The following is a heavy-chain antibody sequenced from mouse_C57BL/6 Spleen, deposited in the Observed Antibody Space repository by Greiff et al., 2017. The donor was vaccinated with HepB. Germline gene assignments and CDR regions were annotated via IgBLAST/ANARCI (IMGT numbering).Heavy chain of an antibody. CDR2: ISSGGDYI. Sequence: DVMLVESGEGLVKPGGSLKLSCAASGFTFSSYAMSWVRQTPEKRLEWVAYISSGGDYIYYADTVKGRFTISRDNARNPLYLQMSSLKSEDTAMYYCTRDRGYYGSSSAWFAYWGQGTLVTVSA. CDR1: GFTFSSYA. J-gene: IGHJ3*01. CDR3: TRDRGYYGSSSAWFAY. V-gene: IGHV5-9-1*02. D-gene: IGHD1-1*01.